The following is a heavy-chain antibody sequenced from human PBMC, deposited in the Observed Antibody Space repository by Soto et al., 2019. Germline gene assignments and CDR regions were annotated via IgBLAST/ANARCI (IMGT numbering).Heavy chain of an antibody. CDR2: ISGYNGYT. Sequence: RASVKVSCKASGYTFTSYGISWVRQAPGLGLEWMGWISGYNGYTNYAQKLQGRVTMTTDTSTYTAYMELGSLRSDDTAVYYCARDVEATTNIRPSNYHYGMEGWHRGTTVAVSS. D-gene: IGHD1-1*01. J-gene: IGHJ6*02. V-gene: IGHV1-18*04. CDR3: ARDVEATTNIRPSNYHYGMEG. CDR1: GYTFTSYG.